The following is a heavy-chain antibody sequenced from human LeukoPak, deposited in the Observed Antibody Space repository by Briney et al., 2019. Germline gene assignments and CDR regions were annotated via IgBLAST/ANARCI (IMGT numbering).Heavy chain of an antibody. CDR3: ARDLRPNYGDLFDY. J-gene: IGHJ4*02. V-gene: IGHV3-7*01. Sequence: PGGALRLSCAASGFSFSDYWMSWVRQAPGKGLEWVANIKKDGSEKYYVDSVKGRFTISRDNAKNSLYLQMNSLRAEDTAVYYCARDLRPNYGDLFDYWGQGTLVTVSS. CDR1: GFSFSDYW. CDR2: IKKDGSEK. D-gene: IGHD4-17*01.